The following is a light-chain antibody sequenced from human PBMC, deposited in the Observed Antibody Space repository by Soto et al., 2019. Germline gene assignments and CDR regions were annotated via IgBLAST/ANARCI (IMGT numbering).Light chain of an antibody. Sequence: DVQMTQSPSTLSASVGVRVTITCRASQSISTWLAWYQQKPGKAPKLLIYKASSSESGVPSRFSGSGSGTEFTLTINSLQSDDFATYYCQEYNSYSRGTFGQGTKVDIK. CDR1: QSISTW. J-gene: IGKJ1*01. V-gene: IGKV1-5*03. CDR3: QEYNSYSRGT. CDR2: KAS.